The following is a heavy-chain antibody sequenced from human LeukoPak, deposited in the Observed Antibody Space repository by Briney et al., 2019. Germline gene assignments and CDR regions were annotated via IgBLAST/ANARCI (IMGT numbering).Heavy chain of an antibody. D-gene: IGHD2-2*01. V-gene: IGHV3-30*18. J-gene: IGHJ6*02. CDR3: AKAFPIVVVPAAMPPLFSMDV. Sequence: GGSLRLSCAASGFTFSSYGMHWVRQAPGKGLEWVAVISYDGSNKYYADSVKGRFTISRDNSKNTLYLQMNSLRAEDTAVYYCAKAFPIVVVPAAMPPLFSMDVWGQGTTVTVSS. CDR2: ISYDGSNK. CDR1: GFTFSSYG.